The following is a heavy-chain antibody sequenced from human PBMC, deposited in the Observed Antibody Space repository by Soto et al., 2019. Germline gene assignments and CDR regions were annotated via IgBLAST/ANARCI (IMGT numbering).Heavy chain of an antibody. V-gene: IGHV4-31*03. D-gene: IGHD2-2*01. CDR1: GGSINSGSHF. J-gene: IGHJ6*02. Sequence: QVRLQQSGPGLVKASQTLSLTCTVSGGSINSGSHFWSWIRQHPAKGLEWIGHNSYSGSTYYSPSLKSRLNISRDTSENQVFLQLTSVTAADTAVYYCARDIGRGVVPAALSHAMDVWGQGTTVTVSS. CDR3: ARDIGRGVVPAALSHAMDV. CDR2: NSYSGST.